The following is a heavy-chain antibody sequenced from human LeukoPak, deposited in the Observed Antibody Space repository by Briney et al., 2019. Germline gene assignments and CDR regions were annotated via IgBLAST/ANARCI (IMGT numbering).Heavy chain of an antibody. CDR3: ARERGKRIAAASFDY. D-gene: IGHD6-13*01. J-gene: IGHJ4*02. V-gene: IGHV1-2*04. CDR2: INPNSGGT. CDR1: GYTFTGYY. Sequence: ASVKVSCKASGYTFTGYYMHWVRQAPGQGLEWMGWINPNSGGTNYARKFQGWVTMTRDTSISTAYMELSRLRSDDTAVYYCARERGKRIAAASFDYWGQGTLVTVSS.